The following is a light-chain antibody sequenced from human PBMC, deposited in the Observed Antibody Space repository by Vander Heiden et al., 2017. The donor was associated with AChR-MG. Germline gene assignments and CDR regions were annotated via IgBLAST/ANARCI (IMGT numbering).Light chain of an antibody. CDR2: RNN. CDR1: SSNLGSNY. Sequence: QSVLTQPPSASGTPRQRVPISCSGSSSNLGSNYVYWYQQLPGTAPKLLIFRNNQRPSGVPDRFSGSKSGTSASLAISGLRSEDEADYYCAAWDDSLSVLFGGGTKLTVL. V-gene: IGLV1-47*01. J-gene: IGLJ2*01. CDR3: AAWDDSLSVL.